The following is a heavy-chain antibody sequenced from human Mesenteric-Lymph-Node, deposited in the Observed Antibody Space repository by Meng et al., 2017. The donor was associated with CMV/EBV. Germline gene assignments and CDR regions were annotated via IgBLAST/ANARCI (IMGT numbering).Heavy chain of an antibody. CDR1: GGSISSSSYY. CDR2: IYYSGIT. CDR3: ARDHSSTWYNYFDY. Sequence: SETLSLTCTVSGGSISSSSYYWGWIRQPPGKGLEWIVNIYYSGITYYNPSLKSRVTISVDTSKNQFSLNLRSVTDADTAVYYCARDHSSTWYNYFDYWGQGMLVTVSS. D-gene: IGHD6-13*01. V-gene: IGHV4-39*07. J-gene: IGHJ4*02.